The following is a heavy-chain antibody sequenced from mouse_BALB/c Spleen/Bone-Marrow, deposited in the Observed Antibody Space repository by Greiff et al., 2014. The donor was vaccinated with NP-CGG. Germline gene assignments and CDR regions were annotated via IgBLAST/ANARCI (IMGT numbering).Heavy chain of an antibody. CDR1: GFAFSRYD. V-gene: IGHV5-12-1*01. J-gene: IGHJ4*01. Sequence: EVQLVESGGGLVKPGGSLKLSCAASGFAFSRYDMSWVRQTPEKRLEWVAYITNGGDNTYYPDTVKGRFTISRDNAKNTLYLQMSSLKSEDTAMYYCVRHKNYYAMDYWGQGTSVTVSP. CDR2: ITNGGDNT. CDR3: VRHKNYYAMDY.